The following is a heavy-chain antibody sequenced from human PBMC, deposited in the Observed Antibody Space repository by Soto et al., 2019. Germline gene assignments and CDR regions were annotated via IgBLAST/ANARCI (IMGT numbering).Heavy chain of an antibody. V-gene: IGHV1-69*13. D-gene: IGHD5-12*01. CDR3: AREGSGYNF. J-gene: IGHJ4*02. Sequence: GASVKVSCKASGGSFNNFGISWVRQAPGQGLEWMGGIVPVFGRPNYAQRFRGRLTITADESTSTGYMELISLSSDDTAVYYCAREGSGYNFWGQGTQVTVSS. CDR1: GGSFNNFG. CDR2: IVPVFGRP.